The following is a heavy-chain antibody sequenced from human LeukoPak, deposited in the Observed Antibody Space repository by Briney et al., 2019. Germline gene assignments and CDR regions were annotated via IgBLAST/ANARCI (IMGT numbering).Heavy chain of an antibody. Sequence: SETLSLTCTVSGGSISSSSYYWGWLRQPPGKGLEWIGSIYYSGSTYYNPSLKSRVTISVDTSKNQFSLKLSSVTAADTAVYYCARQKPYLKDYYYGMDVWGQGTTVTVSS. V-gene: IGHV4-39*01. CDR3: ARQKPYLKDYYYGMDV. CDR2: IYYSGST. D-gene: IGHD1-14*01. J-gene: IGHJ6*02. CDR1: GGSISSSSYY.